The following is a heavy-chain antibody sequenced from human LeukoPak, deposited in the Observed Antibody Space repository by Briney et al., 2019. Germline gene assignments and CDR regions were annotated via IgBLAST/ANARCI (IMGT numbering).Heavy chain of an antibody. V-gene: IGHV3-74*01. Sequence: GGSLRLSCAASGFTSSSYWMNWVRQAPGKGLVWVSRIASDGSSTTDADSVKGRFSISRDNAKNTLYLQMNSLRVEDTAVYYCARGRPHGNDYWGQGTLVTVSS. CDR2: IASDGSST. CDR1: GFTSSSYW. D-gene: IGHD4-23*01. J-gene: IGHJ4*02. CDR3: ARGRPHGNDY.